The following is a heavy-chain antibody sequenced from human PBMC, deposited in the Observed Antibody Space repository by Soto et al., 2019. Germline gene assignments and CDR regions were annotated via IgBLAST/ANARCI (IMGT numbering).Heavy chain of an antibody. V-gene: IGHV3-48*01. CDR3: ARVQYMITFGGVIVIEAFDI. CDR1: GFTFSSYS. J-gene: IGHJ3*02. Sequence: GGSLRLSCAASGFTFSSYSMNWVRQAPGKGLEWVSYISSSSSTIYYADSVKGRFTISRDNAKNSLYLQMNSLRAEDTAVYYCARVQYMITFGGVIVIEAFDIWGQGTMVTVSS. D-gene: IGHD3-16*02. CDR2: ISSSSSTI.